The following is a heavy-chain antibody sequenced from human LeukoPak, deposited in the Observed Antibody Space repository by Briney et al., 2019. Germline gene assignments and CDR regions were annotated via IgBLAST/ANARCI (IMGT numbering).Heavy chain of an antibody. D-gene: IGHD4-17*01. J-gene: IGHJ4*02. CDR1: GGSISSYY. Sequence: SETLSLTCTVSGGSISSYYWSWIRQPPGKGLEWIGYIYYSGSTNYNPSLKSRVTISVDTSKNQFSLKLSSVTASDTAVYYCASVGYGDYSLDYWGRGTLVTVSS. CDR2: IYYSGST. CDR3: ASVGYGDYSLDY. V-gene: IGHV4-59*01.